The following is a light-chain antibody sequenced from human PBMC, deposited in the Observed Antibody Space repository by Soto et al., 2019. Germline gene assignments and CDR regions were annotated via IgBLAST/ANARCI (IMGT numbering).Light chain of an antibody. CDR2: DVS. CDR3: SSYTSSSTLEV. CDR1: SSDVGGYNY. V-gene: IGLV2-14*01. J-gene: IGLJ1*01. Sequence: QSALTQPASVSGSPGQSITISCTGTSSDVGGYNYVSWYQQHPGKAPKLMIYDVSNRPSGVSNRFSGSKSVNTASLTISGLQAEDEADYYCSSYTSSSTLEVFGTRTKVTVL.